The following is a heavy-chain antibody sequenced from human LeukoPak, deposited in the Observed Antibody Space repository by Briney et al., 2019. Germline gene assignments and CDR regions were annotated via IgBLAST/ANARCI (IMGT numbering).Heavy chain of an antibody. CDR1: GFKFSSNW. CDR2: IKQDGSEK. CDR3: AREGPSVTPYY. V-gene: IGHV3-7*01. Sequence: AGGSLRLSCAASGFKFSSNWMSWVRQAPGKGLEWVANIKQDGSEKYYVDSVKGRFTTSRDNAKNSLYLQMNSLRAEDTAVYYCAREGPSVTPYYWGQGTLVTVSS. J-gene: IGHJ4*02. D-gene: IGHD4-17*01.